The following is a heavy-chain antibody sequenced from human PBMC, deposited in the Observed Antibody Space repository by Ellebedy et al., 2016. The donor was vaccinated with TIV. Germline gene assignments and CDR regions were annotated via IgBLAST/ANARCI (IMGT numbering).Heavy chain of an antibody. CDR3: ARQYYERDAFDI. D-gene: IGHD3-22*01. CDR2: ISSSSSYI. CDR1: GFTFSSYS. Sequence: GESLKISXAASGFTFSSYSMNWVRQAPGKGLEWVSSISSSSSYIYYADSVKGRFTISRDNAKNSLYLQMNSLRAEDTAVYYCARQYYERDAFDIWGQGTMVTVSS. V-gene: IGHV3-21*01. J-gene: IGHJ3*02.